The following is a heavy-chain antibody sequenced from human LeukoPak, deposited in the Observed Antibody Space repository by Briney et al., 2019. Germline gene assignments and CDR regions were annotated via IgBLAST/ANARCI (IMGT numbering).Heavy chain of an antibody. CDR3: AKGYGSSVYASFDW. J-gene: IGHJ4*02. CDR1: GFTVSSNY. V-gene: IGHV3-53*01. Sequence: GGSLRLSCAASGFTVSSNYMSWVRQAPGKGLEWVSVIYSGGSTYYADSVKGRFTISRHNSKTTLYLQMNSLRAEDAAVYYCAKGYGSSVYASFDWWGQGTLVTVSS. D-gene: IGHD3-22*01. CDR2: IYSGGST.